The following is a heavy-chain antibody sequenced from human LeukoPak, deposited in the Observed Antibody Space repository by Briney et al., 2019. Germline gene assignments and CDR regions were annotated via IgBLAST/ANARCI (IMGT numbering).Heavy chain of an antibody. J-gene: IGHJ4*02. Sequence: ASVKVSCKASGYTFTSYGISWVRQAPGQGLEWMGWISAYNGNTNYAQKLQGRVTMTTDTSTSTAYVELRSLRSDDTAVYYCARSYYGGNSGDYWGQGTLVTVSS. CDR1: GYTFTSYG. CDR3: ARSYYGGNSGDY. V-gene: IGHV1-18*01. CDR2: ISAYNGNT. D-gene: IGHD4-23*01.